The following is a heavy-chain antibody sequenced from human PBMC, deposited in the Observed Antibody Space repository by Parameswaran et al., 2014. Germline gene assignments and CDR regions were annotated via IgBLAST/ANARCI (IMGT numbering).Heavy chain of an antibody. CDR1: AISSA. V-gene: IGHV4-59*01. D-gene: IGHD3-22*01. J-gene: IGHJ4*02. Sequence: AISSARWIRQPPGKGLEWIGYIYYSGSTNYNPSLKSRVTISVDTSKNQFSLKLSSVTAADTAVYYCASSPLPYGRSGYYVDYWGQGTLVTVSS. CDR2: IYYSGST. CDR3: ASSPLPYGRSGYYVDY.